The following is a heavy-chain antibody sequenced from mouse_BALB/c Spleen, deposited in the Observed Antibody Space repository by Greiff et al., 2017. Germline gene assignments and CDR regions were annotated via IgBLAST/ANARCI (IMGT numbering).Heavy chain of an antibody. CDR3: TRHREAMDY. D-gene: IGHD3-1*01. Sequence: EVKLVESGGGLVQPGGSMKLSCVASGFTFSNYWMNWVRQSPEKGLEWVAEIRLKSNNYATHYAESVKGRFTISRDDSKSSVYLQMNNLRAEDTGIYYCTRHREAMDYWGQGTSVTVSS. V-gene: IGHV6-6*02. CDR1: GFTFSNYW. CDR2: IRLKSNNYAT. J-gene: IGHJ4*01.